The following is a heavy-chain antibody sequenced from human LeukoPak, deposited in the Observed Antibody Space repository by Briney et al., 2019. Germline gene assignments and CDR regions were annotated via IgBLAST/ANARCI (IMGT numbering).Heavy chain of an antibody. D-gene: IGHD2-2*01. Sequence: GGSLRLSCAASGFTFSNYWMHWVRQAPGEGLVWVSRISSDGSSTTYADSVKGRFTISRDNAKNTLYLQMNSLRAEDTAVYYCGRGFAIVPAGIPDYWGQGTLVPVSS. CDR3: GRGFAIVPAGIPDY. V-gene: IGHV3-74*01. CDR1: GFTFSNYW. CDR2: ISSDGSST. J-gene: IGHJ4*02.